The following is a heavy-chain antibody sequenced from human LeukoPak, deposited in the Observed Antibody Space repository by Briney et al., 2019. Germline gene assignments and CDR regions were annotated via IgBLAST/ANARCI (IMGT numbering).Heavy chain of an antibody. CDR2: ISAYNGNT. Sequence: ASVKASCKASGGTFSSYAISWVRQAPGQGLEWMGWISAYNGNTNYAQKLQGRVTMTTDTSTRTDYMELRSLRSDDTAVYYCARDMGPNWDYSNSHFDYWGQGTLVTVSS. CDR1: GGTFSSYA. D-gene: IGHD4-11*01. J-gene: IGHJ4*02. CDR3: ARDMGPNWDYSNSHFDY. V-gene: IGHV1-18*01.